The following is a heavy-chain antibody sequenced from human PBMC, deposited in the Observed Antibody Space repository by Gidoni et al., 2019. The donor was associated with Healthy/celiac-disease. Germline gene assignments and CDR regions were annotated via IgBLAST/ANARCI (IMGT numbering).Heavy chain of an antibody. D-gene: IGHD2-2*02. V-gene: IGHV3-21*01. CDR1: GFTFSSYS. J-gene: IGHJ4*02. CDR2: ISSSSSYI. CDR3: ARDPRGYCSSTSCYRSYFDY. Sequence: EVQLVESGGGLVKPGGSLRLSCAASGFTFSSYSMHWVRQAPGKGLEWVSSISSSSSYIYYADSVKGRFTISRDNAKNSLYLQMNSLRAEDTAVYYCARDPRGYCSSTSCYRSYFDYWGQGTLVTVSS.